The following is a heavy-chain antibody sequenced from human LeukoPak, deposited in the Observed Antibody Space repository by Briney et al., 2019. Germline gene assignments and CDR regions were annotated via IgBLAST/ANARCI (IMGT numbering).Heavy chain of an antibody. V-gene: IGHV1-24*01. CDR2: FDPEDGET. Sequence: GASVKVSCKVSGYTLTELSMHWVRQAPGKGLEWMGGFDPEDGETIYAQKFQGRVTMTEDTSTDTAYMELSSLRSEDTAVYYCATAGGETMVRGVGDWFDPWGQGTLVDVSS. CDR3: ATAGGETMVRGVGDWFDP. D-gene: IGHD3-10*01. CDR1: GYTLTELS. J-gene: IGHJ5*02.